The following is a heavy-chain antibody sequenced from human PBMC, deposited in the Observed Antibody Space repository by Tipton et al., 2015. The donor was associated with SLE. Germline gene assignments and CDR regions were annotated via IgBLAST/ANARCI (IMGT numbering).Heavy chain of an antibody. Sequence: TLSLTCTVSGGSLNNHFCSWIRQSAGKGLEWIGRVSPSGGTNYNPSLKSRVTMSVDTSKNQFSLTLSSLTAADTAVYYCVRDKWGEYYPSTGYFWSFDPWGQGILVTVSS. CDR2: VSPSGGT. J-gene: IGHJ5*02. CDR1: GGSLNNHF. D-gene: IGHD3-9*01. V-gene: IGHV4-4*07. CDR3: VRDKWGEYYPSTGYFWSFDP.